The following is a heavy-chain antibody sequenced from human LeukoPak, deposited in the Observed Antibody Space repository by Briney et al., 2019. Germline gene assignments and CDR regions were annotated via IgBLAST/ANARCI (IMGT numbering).Heavy chain of an antibody. CDR2: IFTSGIT. D-gene: IGHD6-13*01. Sequence: PSETLSLTCTVSGGSISTYYWNWIRQPAGKGLEWIGRIFTSGITNYNPSLKSRVTISVDTSKNQFSLKLSSVTAADTAVYYCARGYSSSWYWDYGMDVWGQGTTVTVSS. CDR3: ARGYSSSWYWDYGMDV. CDR1: GGSISTYY. V-gene: IGHV4-4*07. J-gene: IGHJ6*02.